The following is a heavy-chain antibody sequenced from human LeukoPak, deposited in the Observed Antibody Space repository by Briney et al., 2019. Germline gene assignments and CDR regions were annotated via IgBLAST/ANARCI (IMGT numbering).Heavy chain of an antibody. CDR2: ISSSSGYI. D-gene: IGHD1-26*01. J-gene: IGHJ4*02. CDR3: ARGSEWEPLYYFDY. V-gene: IGHV3-21*01. CDR1: GFTFSIYN. Sequence: GGSLRLSCTGSGFTFSIYNMNWVRQAPGKGLEWVALISSSSGYIYYTDSVKGRFTISRDNAKNLLYLQMNSLRAEDTAVYYCARGSEWEPLYYFDYWGQGNLVTVSS.